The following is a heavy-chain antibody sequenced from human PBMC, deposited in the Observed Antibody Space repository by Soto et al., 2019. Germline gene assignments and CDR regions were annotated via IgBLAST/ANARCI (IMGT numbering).Heavy chain of an antibody. D-gene: IGHD3-16*02. CDR1: GYTFTSYY. V-gene: IGHV1-46*01. CDR3: ARPPKGSYRSRPYYYGMDV. CDR2: INPSGGST. J-gene: IGHJ6*02. Sequence: AASVKVSCKASGYTFTSYYMHWVRQAPGQGLEWMGIINPSGGSTSYAQKFQGRVTMTRDTSTSTVYMELSSLRSEDTAVYYCARPPKGSYRSRPYYYGMDVWGQGTTVTVSS.